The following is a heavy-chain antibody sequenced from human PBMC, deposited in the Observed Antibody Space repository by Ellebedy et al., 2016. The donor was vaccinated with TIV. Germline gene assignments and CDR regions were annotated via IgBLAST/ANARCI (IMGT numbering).Heavy chain of an antibody. CDR3: ATRVWQDPMDV. J-gene: IGHJ6*02. Sequence: ASVKVSCXASGHTFTAYGIHWVRQAPGQRLEWMGWINTGNGNTKYSQKFQGRVTITSDTSASTAYMELSGLMSEDTAVYYCATRVWQDPMDVWGQGTTVTVSS. CDR2: INTGNGNT. CDR1: GHTFTAYG. V-gene: IGHV1-3*04. D-gene: IGHD2-21*01.